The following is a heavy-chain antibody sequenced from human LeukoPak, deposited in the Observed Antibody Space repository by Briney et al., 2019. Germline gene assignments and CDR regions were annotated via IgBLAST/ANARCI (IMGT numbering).Heavy chain of an antibody. CDR1: GYTFTSYD. D-gene: IGHD5-24*01. J-gene: IGHJ5*02. V-gene: IGHV1-8*01. CDR2: MNPNSANT. Sequence: ASVKVSCKASGYTFTSYDINWVRQATGQGLEWMGWMNPNSANTGYAQKFQGRVTMTRNTFISTAYMELSSLRSEDTAVYYCARGRRDGYNYWFDPWGQGTLVTVSS. CDR3: ARGRRDGYNYWFDP.